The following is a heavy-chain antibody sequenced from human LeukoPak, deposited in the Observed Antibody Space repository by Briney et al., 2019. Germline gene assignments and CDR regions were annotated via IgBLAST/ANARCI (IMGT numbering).Heavy chain of an antibody. CDR3: ARVRYYYDSSGYHYYYYYGMDV. CDR2: INHSGST. V-gene: IGHV4-34*01. CDR1: GGSFSGYY. Sequence: SETLSLTCAVYGGSFSGYYWSWIRQPPGKGLEWIGEINHSGSTNYNPSLKSPVTISVDTSKNQFSLKLSSVTAADTAVYYCARVRYYYDSSGYHYYYYYGMDVWGQGTTVTVSS. D-gene: IGHD3-22*01. J-gene: IGHJ6*02.